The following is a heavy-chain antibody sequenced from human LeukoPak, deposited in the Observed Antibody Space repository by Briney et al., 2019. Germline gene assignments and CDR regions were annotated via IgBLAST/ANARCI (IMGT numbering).Heavy chain of an antibody. D-gene: IGHD5-18*01. CDR2: INPNSGAT. CDR3: AKDTGNFNLGDY. J-gene: IGHJ4*02. Sequence: GASAKVSCKASGYTFSVYYMHWVRQAPGQGLEWMGWINPNSGATNYAQQFQGRVTMTRDTSISTAYMELSSLRSDDAAVYYCAKDTGNFNLGDYWGQGTLVTVSS. V-gene: IGHV1-2*02. CDR1: GYTFSVYY.